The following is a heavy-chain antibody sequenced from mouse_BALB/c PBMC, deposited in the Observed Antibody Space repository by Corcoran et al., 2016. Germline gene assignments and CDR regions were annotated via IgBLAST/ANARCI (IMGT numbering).Heavy chain of an antibody. Sequence: QVQLQQPGPELVKPEESVTISCEASGYSIPSYYKLRGKPRHGQELEWSRWIFPGSGNTKYNEKLKGKATLTADKSSSTAYKQLISLTSEDSAVYFCAKTALATYYFYYWGQGTTLTVSS. CDR1: GYSIPSYY. CDR3: AKTALATYYFYY. D-gene: IGHD3-2*01. CDR2: IFPGSGNT. V-gene: IGHV1-66*01. J-gene: IGHJ2*01.